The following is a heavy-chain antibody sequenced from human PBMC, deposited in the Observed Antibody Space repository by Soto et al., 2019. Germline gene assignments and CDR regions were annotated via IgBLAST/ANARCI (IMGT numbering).Heavy chain of an antibody. CDR3: ARSRLTDFWSGYPAESFQH. J-gene: IGHJ1*01. CDR1: GYTFTSYA. CDR2: INAGNGNT. D-gene: IGHD3-3*01. Sequence: GASVKGSCKAAGYTFTSYAMHWVRQAPGQRLEWMGWINAGNGNTKYSQKFQGRVTITRDTSASTAYMELSSLRSEDTAVYYCARSRLTDFWSGYPAESFQHWGQGTLVSVSS. V-gene: IGHV1-3*01.